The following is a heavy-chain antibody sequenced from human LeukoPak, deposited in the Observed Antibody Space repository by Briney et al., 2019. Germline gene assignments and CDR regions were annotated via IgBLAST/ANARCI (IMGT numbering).Heavy chain of an antibody. CDR2: IYYSGST. CDR1: GGSISSYY. J-gene: IGHJ4*02. Sequence: PSETLSHSCTVSGGSISSYYWSWIRQPPGKGLEWIGYIYYSGSTNYNPSLKSRVTISVDTSKNQFSLKLSSVTAADTAVYYCARASYSYDINGWVPFDYWGQGTLVTVSS. CDR3: ARASYSYDINGWVPFDY. V-gene: IGHV4-59*01. D-gene: IGHD3-22*01.